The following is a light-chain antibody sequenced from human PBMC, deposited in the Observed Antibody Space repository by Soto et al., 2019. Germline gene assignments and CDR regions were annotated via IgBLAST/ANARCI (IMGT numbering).Light chain of an antibody. CDR3: CSYAGSYTFYV. CDR2: DVS. J-gene: IGLJ1*01. Sequence: QSVLTQPASVSGSPGQSITISCAGTGSDVGAYNLVSWYQQHPGKAPKLMIYDVSKRPSGVPDRFSGSKSGNTASLTISGLQAVDEADYYCCSYAGSYTFYVFGTGTKVTVL. V-gene: IGLV2-11*01. CDR1: GSDVGAYNL.